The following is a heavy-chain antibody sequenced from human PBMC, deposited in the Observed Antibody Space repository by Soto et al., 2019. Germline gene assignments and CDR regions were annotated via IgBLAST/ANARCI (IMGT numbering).Heavy chain of an antibody. CDR1: GFTFSTHV. V-gene: IGHV3-33*01. Sequence: GGSLRLSCAASGFTFSTHVMHWVRQAPDKGLEWVAATWSDGSSDYYADSLKGRFTISRDNSGNTLYLQMNSLRVEDTAVYYCARDTLGSCKGGPCSRLQFWGQGTLVTVSS. CDR2: TWSDGSSD. D-gene: IGHD2-15*01. J-gene: IGHJ4*02. CDR3: ARDTLGSCKGGPCSRLQF.